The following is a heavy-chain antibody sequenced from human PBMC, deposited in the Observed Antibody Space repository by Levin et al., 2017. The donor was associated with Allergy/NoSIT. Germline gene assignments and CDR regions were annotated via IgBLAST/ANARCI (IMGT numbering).Heavy chain of an antibody. V-gene: IGHV1-18*04. Sequence: ASVKVSCKASGHTFSNTNSGFTWVRQAPGQGLEWIGWITTNNGNTNYAEKLRGRVTMTADTSTSTGHMELRSLRSDDTAVYFCARFTFQSVPRCWADDYWGQGTLVTVSS. CDR3: ARFTFQSVPRCWADDY. J-gene: IGHJ4*02. CDR1: GHTFSNTNSG. D-gene: IGHD3-10*02. CDR2: ITTNNGNT.